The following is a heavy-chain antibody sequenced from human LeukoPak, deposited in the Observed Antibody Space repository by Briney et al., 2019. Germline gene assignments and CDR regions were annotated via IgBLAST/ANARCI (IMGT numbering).Heavy chain of an antibody. Sequence: GGSLRLSCATSGFTFSSYGMHWVRQAPGKGLEWVAVIWYDESNKYYADSVKGRFTIPRDNSKNTLYLQMNSLRAEDTAVYYCARGPLPWGSLDYWGQGTLVTVSS. J-gene: IGHJ4*02. D-gene: IGHD3-16*01. CDR3: ARGPLPWGSLDY. V-gene: IGHV3-33*01. CDR2: IWYDESNK. CDR1: GFTFSSYG.